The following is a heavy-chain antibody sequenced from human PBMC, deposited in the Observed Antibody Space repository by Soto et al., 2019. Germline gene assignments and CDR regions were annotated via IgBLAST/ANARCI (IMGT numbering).Heavy chain of an antibody. J-gene: IGHJ4*02. CDR1: GFTFSSYA. D-gene: IGHD6-6*01. CDR2: ISYDGSNK. V-gene: IGHV3-30-3*01. Sequence: PGGSLRLSCAASGFTFSSYAMHWVRQAPGKGLEWVAVISYDGSNKYYADSVKGRFTISRDNSKNTLYLQMNSLRAEDTAVYYCARENPLPSIAARRYFDYWGQGTMVTVYS. CDR3: ARENPLPSIAARRYFDY.